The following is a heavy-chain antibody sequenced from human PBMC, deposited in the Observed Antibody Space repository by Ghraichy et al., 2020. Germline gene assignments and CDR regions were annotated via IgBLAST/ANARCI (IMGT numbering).Heavy chain of an antibody. CDR2: ISGSGGST. CDR1: GFTFSSYA. J-gene: IGHJ6*02. Sequence: GGSLRLSCAASGFTFSSYAMSWVRQAPGKGLEWVSAISGSGGSTYYADSVKGRFTISRDNSKNTLYLQMNSLRAEDTAVYYCAKDVGNWNWDYYYGMDVWGQGTTVTVSS. D-gene: IGHD1-1*01. V-gene: IGHV3-23*01. CDR3: AKDVGNWNWDYYYGMDV.